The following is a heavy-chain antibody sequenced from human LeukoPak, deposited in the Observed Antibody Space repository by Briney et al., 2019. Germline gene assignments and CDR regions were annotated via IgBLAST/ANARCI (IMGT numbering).Heavy chain of an antibody. J-gene: IGHJ4*02. Sequence: GGSLRLSCGASGFNFGSYGMYWVRQAPGKGLESLTFIKYDGSRKYYADSVKGRFTVSKDNSKNTLYLQMSSLTVEDTAIYYCAKEKYNIGYFEYWGQGILVTVSS. CDR2: IKYDGSRK. D-gene: IGHD1-1*01. CDR3: AKEKYNIGYFEY. V-gene: IGHV3-30*02. CDR1: GFNFGSYG.